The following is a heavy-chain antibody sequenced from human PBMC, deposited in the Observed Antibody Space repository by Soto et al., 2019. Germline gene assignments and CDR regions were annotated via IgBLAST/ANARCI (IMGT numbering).Heavy chain of an antibody. D-gene: IGHD2-2*01. CDR3: ARDSYDCSSTSCQNWFDP. Sequence: ASVKVSCKASGYTFTSYGISWVRQAPGQGLEWMGWISAYNGNTNYAQKLQGRVTMTTDTSTSTAYMELRSLRSDHTAVYYCARDSYDCSSTSCQNWFDPWGQGTLVTVSS. CDR2: ISAYNGNT. CDR1: GYTFTSYG. J-gene: IGHJ5*02. V-gene: IGHV1-18*01.